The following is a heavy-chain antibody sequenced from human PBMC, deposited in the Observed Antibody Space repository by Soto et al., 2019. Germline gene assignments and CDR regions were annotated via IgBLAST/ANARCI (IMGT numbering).Heavy chain of an antibody. V-gene: IGHV3-23*01. D-gene: IGHD2-2*01. CDR3: AKGSAESRPYYFDY. CDR2: ITGGRGDT. J-gene: IGHJ4*02. Sequence: EVQLLESGGGLVQPGGSRRVSWAASGFTFINYVMIWVGQAPGKGLEWVSAITGGRGDTYHADSVKGRFTVSRDNTKNTLYLQMNSLRAEDTAIYYCAKGSAESRPYYFDYWGRGTLVTVSS. CDR1: GFTFINYV.